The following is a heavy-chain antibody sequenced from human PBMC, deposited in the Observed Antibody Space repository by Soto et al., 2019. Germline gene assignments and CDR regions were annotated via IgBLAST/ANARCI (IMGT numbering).Heavy chain of an antibody. CDR2: INAGNGNT. Sequence: GPSVKVSCKASGYTFTSYAMHWVRQAPGQRLEWMGWINAGNGNTKYSQKFQGRVTITRDTSASTAYMELSSLRSEDTAVYYCARDPPYYDFCSGKYPHSSDYYGMDVWGQGTTVTVSS. D-gene: IGHD3-3*01. V-gene: IGHV1-3*01. J-gene: IGHJ6*02. CDR1: GYTFTSYA. CDR3: ARDPPYYDFCSGKYPHSSDYYGMDV.